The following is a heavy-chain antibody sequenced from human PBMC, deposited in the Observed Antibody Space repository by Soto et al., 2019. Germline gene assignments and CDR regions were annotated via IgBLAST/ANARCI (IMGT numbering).Heavy chain of an antibody. V-gene: IGHV1-18*01. CDR2: ISAYNGNT. CDR3: ARVFRLKQLVWFDP. Sequence: GASVKVSCKASGYTFTSYGISWVRQAPGQGLEWMGWISAYNGNTNYAQKLQGRVTMTTDTSTSTAYMELRSLRSDDTAVYYCARVFRLKQLVWFDPWGQGTLVTVSS. D-gene: IGHD6-6*01. J-gene: IGHJ5*02. CDR1: GYTFTSYG.